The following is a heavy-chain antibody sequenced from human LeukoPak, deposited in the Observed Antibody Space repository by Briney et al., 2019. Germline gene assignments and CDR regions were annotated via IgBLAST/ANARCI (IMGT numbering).Heavy chain of an antibody. CDR2: FDPEDGDA. Sequence: APGKVSCQVFGYTLKELSMYSWRETPGEGLEGRGSFDPEDGDAIYAQTFQGRVTMNEDTLTDTASMELSRLTSEDTAVYYCTLPNRAFSGAFEIWGRGTMVTVSS. CDR3: TLPNRAFSGAFEI. V-gene: IGHV1-24*01. CDR1: GYTLKELS. J-gene: IGHJ3*02. D-gene: IGHD1-26*01.